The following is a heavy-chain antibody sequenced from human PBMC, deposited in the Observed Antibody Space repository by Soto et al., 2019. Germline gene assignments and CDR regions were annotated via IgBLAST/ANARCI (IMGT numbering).Heavy chain of an antibody. CDR3: TRRLGANWFDP. Sequence: GGSLRLSCAASGFTFSGSAMHWVRQASGKGLEWVGRIRSKANSYATAYAASVKGRFTISRDDSKNTAYLQMNSLKTEDTAVYYCTRRLGANWFDPWGQGTLVTVSS. J-gene: IGHJ5*02. CDR2: IRSKANSYAT. CDR1: GFTFSGSA. D-gene: IGHD3-16*01. V-gene: IGHV3-73*01.